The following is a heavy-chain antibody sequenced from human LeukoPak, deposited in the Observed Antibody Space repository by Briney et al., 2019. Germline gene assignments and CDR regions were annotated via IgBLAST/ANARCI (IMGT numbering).Heavy chain of an antibody. CDR1: GFSFSTSGMC. Sequence: SGPALAKPTQTLTLTCTFSGFSFSTSGMCVSWIRQPPGKALEWLARIDWDADKFYSTSLKTRLTISKDTSKNQVVLTMTNMDPVDTATYYCARISRGSGYYFDYWGQGTLVTVSS. D-gene: IGHD3-10*01. J-gene: IGHJ4*02. V-gene: IGHV2-70*17. CDR2: IDWDADK. CDR3: ARISRGSGYYFDY.